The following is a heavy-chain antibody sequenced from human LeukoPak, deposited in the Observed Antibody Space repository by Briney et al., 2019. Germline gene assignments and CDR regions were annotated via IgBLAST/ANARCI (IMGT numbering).Heavy chain of an antibody. CDR2: IWYDGSNK. CDR1: GFTFSSYG. Sequence: PGRSLRLSCAASGFTFSSYGVHWVRQAPGKGLEWVAVIWYDGSNKYYADSVKGRFTISRDNSKSTLYLQMNSLRAEDTAVYYCARGSGNYYVRFDYWGQGTLVAVSS. J-gene: IGHJ4*02. CDR3: ARGSGNYYVRFDY. V-gene: IGHV3-33*01. D-gene: IGHD1-26*01.